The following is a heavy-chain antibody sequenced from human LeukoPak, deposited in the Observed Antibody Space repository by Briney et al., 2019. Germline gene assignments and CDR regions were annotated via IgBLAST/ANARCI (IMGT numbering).Heavy chain of an antibody. V-gene: IGHV1-69*13. D-gene: IGHD6-6*01. CDR3: ASKSSIAAPRYYYYGMDV. Sequence: RASVKVSCKASGGTFSSYAISWVRQAPGQGLEWMGGIIPIFGTANYAQKFQGRVTITADESTSTAYMELSSLRSEDTAVYYCASKSSIAAPRYYYYGMDVWGQGTTVTVSS. CDR1: GGTFSSYA. J-gene: IGHJ6*02. CDR2: IIPIFGTA.